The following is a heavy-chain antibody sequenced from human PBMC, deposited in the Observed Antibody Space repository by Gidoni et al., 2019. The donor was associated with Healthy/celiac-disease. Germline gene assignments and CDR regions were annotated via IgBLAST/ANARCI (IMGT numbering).Heavy chain of an antibody. CDR1: GGSISSGGYS. J-gene: IGHJ5*02. CDR3: ARVGIAAAGMEGWFDP. CDR2: IYHSGST. V-gene: IGHV4-30-2*01. Sequence: QLQLQESGSGLVKPSQTLSLTCAVSGGSISSGGYSWSWIRQPPGKGLEWIGYIYHSGSTYYNPSLKSRVTISVDRSKNQFSLKLSSVTAADTAVYYCARVGIAAAGMEGWFDPWGQGTLVTVSS. D-gene: IGHD6-13*01.